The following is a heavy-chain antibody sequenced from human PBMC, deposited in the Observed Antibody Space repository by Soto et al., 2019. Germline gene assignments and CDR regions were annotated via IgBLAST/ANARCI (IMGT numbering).Heavy chain of an antibody. CDR2: IYDSGST. V-gene: IGHV4-59*01. J-gene: IGHJ4*02. CDR1: GGSISSYY. CDR3: ARTPYYYGSGSYLDY. Sequence: SETLSLTCTVSGGSISSYYWSWIRQPPGKGLEWIGYIYDSGSTNYNPSLKSRVTISVDTSKNQFSLKLSSVTAADTALYYCARTPYYYGSGSYLDYCGQRTLVTVSS. D-gene: IGHD3-10*01.